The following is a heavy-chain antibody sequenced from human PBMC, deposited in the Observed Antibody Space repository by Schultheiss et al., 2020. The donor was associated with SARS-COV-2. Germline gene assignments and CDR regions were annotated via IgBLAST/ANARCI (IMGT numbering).Heavy chain of an antibody. J-gene: IGHJ4*02. Sequence: GGSLRLSCTASGFTFGDYAMSWFRQAPGKGLEWVSAISGSGGSTYYADSVKGRFTISRDNSKNTLYLQMNSLRAEDTAVYYCAWDWGDGYWGQGTLVTVSS. CDR3: AWDWGDGY. D-gene: IGHD3/OR15-3a*01. CDR1: GFTFGDYA. V-gene: IGHV3-23*01. CDR2: ISGSGGST.